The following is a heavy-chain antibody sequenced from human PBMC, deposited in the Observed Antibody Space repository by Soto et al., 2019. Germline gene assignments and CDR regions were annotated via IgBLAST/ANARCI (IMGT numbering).Heavy chain of an antibody. CDR3: ARRYGGNFDF. CDR1: GGSLSSYD. CDR2: IYYSGST. Sequence: SETLSVTCTVSGGSLSSYDWGWIRQHPGKGLEWIGYIYYSGSTDYNPSLKSRVTISVDTSKNQFSLKLSSVTAADTAVYYCARRYGGNFDFWGQGTLVTVSS. D-gene: IGHD1-26*01. V-gene: IGHV4-59*01. J-gene: IGHJ4*02.